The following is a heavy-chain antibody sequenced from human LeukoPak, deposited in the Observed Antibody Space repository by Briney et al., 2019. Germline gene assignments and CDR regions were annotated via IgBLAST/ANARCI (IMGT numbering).Heavy chain of an antibody. CDR2: INHSGST. CDR1: GGSFSGYY. CDR3: ARLLDYDILTGLVRDY. J-gene: IGHJ4*02. D-gene: IGHD3-9*01. Sequence: SETLSLTCAVYGGSFSGYYWSWIRQPPGKGLEWIGEINHSGSTNYNPSLKSRVTISVDTSKNQFSLKLSSVTAADTAVYYCARLLDYDILTGLVRDYWGQGTLVTVSS. V-gene: IGHV4-34*01.